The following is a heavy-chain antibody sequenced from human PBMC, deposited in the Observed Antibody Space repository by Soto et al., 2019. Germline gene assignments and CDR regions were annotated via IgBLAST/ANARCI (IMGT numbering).Heavy chain of an antibody. D-gene: IGHD3-16*02. CDR2: INHSGST. V-gene: IGHV4-34*01. CDR1: GGSFSGYY. Sequence: SETLSLTCAVYGGSFSGYYWSWIRQPPGKGLEWIGEINHSGSTNYNPSLKSRVTISVDTSKNQFSLKLSSVTAADTAVYYCARGGIYVWGSYCYPNHGAWFDPWGQGTLVTVSS. J-gene: IGHJ5*02. CDR3: ARGGIYVWGSYCYPNHGAWFDP.